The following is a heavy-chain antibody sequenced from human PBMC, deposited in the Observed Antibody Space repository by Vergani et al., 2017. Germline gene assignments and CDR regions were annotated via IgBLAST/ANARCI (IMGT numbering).Heavy chain of an antibody. D-gene: IGHD5-12*01. Sequence: EVRLLESGGGLVQPGGSLRLSCAASGFTFNIYAMSWVRQAPGKGLEWVSTITYNGGRTYYADSVTGRFTISRDNSKNTLFLQLKTLRAEDTAVYYCASSDGYSANEMIDGIDYCGQGTLVTVSS. J-gene: IGHJ4*02. CDR1: GFTFNIYA. CDR2: ITYNGGRT. CDR3: ASSDGYSANEMIDGIDY. V-gene: IGHV3-23*01.